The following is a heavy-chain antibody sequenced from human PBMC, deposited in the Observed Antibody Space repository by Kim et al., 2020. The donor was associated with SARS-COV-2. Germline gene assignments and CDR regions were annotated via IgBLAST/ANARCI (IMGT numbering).Heavy chain of an antibody. D-gene: IGHD5-18*01. J-gene: IGHJ4*02. Sequence: GGSLRLSCAASGFTFSTYAMTWVRQAPGKGLEWVSGITDSGADTYYADSVKGRFTLSRDNSKNTLYLQMNSLRAEDTAVYYCAKGGYSLGHNDYWGQGTLVTVSS. V-gene: IGHV3-23*01. CDR2: ITDSGADT. CDR3: AKGGYSLGHNDY. CDR1: GFTFSTYA.